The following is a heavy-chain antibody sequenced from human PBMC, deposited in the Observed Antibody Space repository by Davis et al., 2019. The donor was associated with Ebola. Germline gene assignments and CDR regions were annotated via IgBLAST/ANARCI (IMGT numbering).Heavy chain of an antibody. CDR3: VKDRFTVVVVHGGFDY. CDR2: ISTNGGNT. J-gene: IGHJ4*02. V-gene: IGHV3-64D*06. CDR1: GFTFSSYA. Sequence: GGSLRLSCSASGFTFSSYAMHWVRQAPGKGLESVSRISTNGGNTYYAESVKGRFTISRVNSKDTLYLQMRSLRTEDTAVYYCVKDRFTVVVVHGGFDYWGQGTLVTVSS. D-gene: IGHD2-15*01.